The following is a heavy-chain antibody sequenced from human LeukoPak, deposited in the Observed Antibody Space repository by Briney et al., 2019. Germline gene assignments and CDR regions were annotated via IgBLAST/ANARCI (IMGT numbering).Heavy chain of an antibody. CDR2: INPNSGGT. CDR1: GYTFTGYY. D-gene: IGHD6-6*01. CDR3: ARHPEGIAARSYNYYYYMDV. V-gene: IGHV1-2*02. J-gene: IGHJ6*03. Sequence: AASVKVSCKASGYTFTGYYMHWVRQAPGQGLEWMGWINPNSGGTNYAQKFQGRVTMTRDTSISTAYLQWSSLKASDTAMYYCARHPEGIAARSYNYYYYMDVWGKGTTVTVSS.